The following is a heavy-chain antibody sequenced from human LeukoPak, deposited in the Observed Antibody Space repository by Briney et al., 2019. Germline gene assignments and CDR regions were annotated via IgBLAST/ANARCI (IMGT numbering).Heavy chain of an antibody. Sequence: GSSVKVSCKASGGTFSSYAISWVRQAPGQGLEWMGRIIPILGIANYAQKFQGRVTITRNTSIGTAFMELSSLRSEDTAVYYCARGNRGVILTAMRGNWFDAWGQGTLVTVSS. CDR1: GGTFSSYA. J-gene: IGHJ5*02. V-gene: IGHV1-69*04. CDR2: IIPILGIA. D-gene: IGHD2-21*02. CDR3: ARGNRGVILTAMRGNWFDA.